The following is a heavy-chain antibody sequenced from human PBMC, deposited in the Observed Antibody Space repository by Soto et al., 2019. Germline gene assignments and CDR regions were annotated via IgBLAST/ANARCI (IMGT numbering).Heavy chain of an antibody. CDR1: GFTFSNAW. J-gene: IGHJ6*02. CDR3: TTCSRGPYYYYGMDV. V-gene: IGHV3-15*07. Sequence: GGSLRLSCAASGFTFSNAWTNWVRQAPGKGLEWVGRIKSKTDGGTTDYAAPVKGRVTISRDDSKNTLYLQMNSLKTEDTAVYYCTTCSRGPYYYYGMDVWGQGTTVTVSS. CDR2: IKSKTDGGTT. D-gene: IGHD2-2*01.